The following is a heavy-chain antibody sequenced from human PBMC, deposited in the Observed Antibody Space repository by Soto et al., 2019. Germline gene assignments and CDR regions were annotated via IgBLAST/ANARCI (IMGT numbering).Heavy chain of an antibody. CDR3: ARDSPPVDY. CDR2: ISAANGKK. Sequence: QVQVVQSGAEVKKPGASVKVSCKASGYTFNRYGISWVRQAPGQGLEWMGWISAANGKKKYAQKLQGRVTMPTDTPTSTAYMEPRTLRSDDTDVYYCARDSPPVDYWGQGTLVTVSS. J-gene: IGHJ4*02. V-gene: IGHV1-18*01. CDR1: GYTFNRYG.